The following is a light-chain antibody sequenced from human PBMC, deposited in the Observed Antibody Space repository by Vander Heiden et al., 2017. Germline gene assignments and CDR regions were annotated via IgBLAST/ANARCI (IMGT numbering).Light chain of an antibody. CDR1: SPHIGAGYD. Sequence: QSVPTQPPSVSRAPGRRVTIPCPGSSPHIGAGYDLHWYQQLPGTAPKLRSEGNSNRPSGVPDRFPGSGAGTSASLAIAGLQAEDGADYGGQYSSSSLSGVGLGGGTKLT. CDR2: GNS. V-gene: IGLV1-40*01. J-gene: IGLJ3*02. CDR3: QYSSSSLSGVG.